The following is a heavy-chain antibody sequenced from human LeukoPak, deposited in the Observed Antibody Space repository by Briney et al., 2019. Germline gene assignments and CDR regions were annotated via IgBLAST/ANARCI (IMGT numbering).Heavy chain of an antibody. V-gene: IGHV3-48*01. D-gene: IGHD3-3*01. Sequence: GGSLRLSCAASGFTFDDYGMNWVRQAPGKGLEWVSYISSSSSTIYYADSVKGRFTISRDNAKNSLYLQMNSLRAEDTAVYYCARRRWVRAYYYMDVWGKGTTVTVSS. CDR3: ARRRWVRAYYYMDV. CDR2: ISSSSSTI. CDR1: GFTFDDYG. J-gene: IGHJ6*03.